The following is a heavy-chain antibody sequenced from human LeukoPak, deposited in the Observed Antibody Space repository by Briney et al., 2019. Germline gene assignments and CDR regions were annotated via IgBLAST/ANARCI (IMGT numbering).Heavy chain of an antibody. J-gene: IGHJ6*03. CDR1: GGSISSYY. CDR2: IYTSGST. D-gene: IGHD1-1*01. V-gene: IGHV4-4*07. Sequence: SETLSLTCTVSGGSISSYYWSWIRQPAGKGLAWIGHIYTSGSTNYNPSLKSRVTMSVDTSKNQFSLKLSSVTAADTAVYYCARDVGMSTTYYYYMDFWGKGTTVTVSS. CDR3: ARDVGMSTTYYYYMDF.